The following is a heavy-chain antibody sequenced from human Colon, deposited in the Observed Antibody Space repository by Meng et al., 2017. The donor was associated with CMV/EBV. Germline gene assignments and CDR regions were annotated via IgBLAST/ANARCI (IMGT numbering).Heavy chain of an antibody. CDR2: INTDGTTL. D-gene: IGHD2/OR15-2a*01. J-gene: IGHJ6*02. V-gene: IGHV3-74*03. Sequence: GGSWRLPCAVSGFPCTNYWMHWVRHSPGKGLEWVSRINTDGTTLTYAASVKGRFTVSRDNAKNMVYLQMDSLRANDTGVYYCVRADVADQNNIAIAYFYGLDVWGQGTTVTVSS. CDR1: GFPCTNYW. CDR3: VRADVADQNNIAIAYFYGLDV.